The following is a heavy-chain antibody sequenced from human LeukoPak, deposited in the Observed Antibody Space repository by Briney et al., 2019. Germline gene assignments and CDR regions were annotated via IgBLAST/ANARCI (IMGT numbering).Heavy chain of an antibody. V-gene: IGHV3-23*01. CDR3: AKDRMDPVNY. D-gene: IGHD2-2*03. CDR1: GFTFSNYG. Sequence: GGSLRLSCAASGFTFSNYGMIWVRQAPGKGLEWVSAITGSGDRTYYADSVKGRFTISRDNSKNTLYLQMNSLRAEDTALYYCAKDRMDPVNYWGQGTLVTVSS. J-gene: IGHJ4*02. CDR2: ITGSGDRT.